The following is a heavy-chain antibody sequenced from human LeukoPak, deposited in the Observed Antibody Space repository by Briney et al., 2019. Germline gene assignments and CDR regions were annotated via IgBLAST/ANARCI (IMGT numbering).Heavy chain of an antibody. D-gene: IGHD3-10*01. J-gene: IGHJ5*02. CDR2: FDPEDGET. CDR3: ARDEGIRGVTDNWFDP. CDR1: GYPLTELS. Sequence: GASVKVSCKVSGYPLTELSMHWVRQAPGKGLEWMGGFDPEDGETIYAQKFQGRVTMTEDTSTDTAYMELSSLRSEDTAVYYCARDEGIRGVTDNWFDPWGQGTLVTVSS. V-gene: IGHV1-24*01.